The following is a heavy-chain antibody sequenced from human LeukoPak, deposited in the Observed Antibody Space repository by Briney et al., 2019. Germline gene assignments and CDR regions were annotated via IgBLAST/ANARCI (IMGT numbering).Heavy chain of an antibody. CDR1: GFTFDDYA. CDR3: AKSSYYDASGYYREYYFDS. J-gene: IGHJ4*02. D-gene: IGHD3-22*01. Sequence: PGGSLRLSCAASGFTFDDYAMHWVRQAPGKGLEWVSGISWNSGSIAYADSVKGRFTISRDKTKNTLYLQMNSLRAEDTAVYYCAKSSYYDASGYYREYYFDSWGQGTLVTVSS. CDR2: ISWNSGSI. V-gene: IGHV3-9*01.